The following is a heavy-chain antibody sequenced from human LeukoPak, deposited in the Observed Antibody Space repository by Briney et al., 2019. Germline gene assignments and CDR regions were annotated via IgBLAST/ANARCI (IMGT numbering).Heavy chain of an antibody. Sequence: GESLKISCQGSGYSFTDYWIAWVRQKPGKGLEWMGVIYPADADTRYNPSFQGQVTVSADKSISAAYLHWSSLQASDSGIYYCARQHYYDNSGFDYWGQGTQVTVSS. CDR3: ARQHYYDNSGFDY. V-gene: IGHV5-51*01. CDR2: IYPADADT. J-gene: IGHJ4*02. CDR1: GYSFTDYW. D-gene: IGHD3-22*01.